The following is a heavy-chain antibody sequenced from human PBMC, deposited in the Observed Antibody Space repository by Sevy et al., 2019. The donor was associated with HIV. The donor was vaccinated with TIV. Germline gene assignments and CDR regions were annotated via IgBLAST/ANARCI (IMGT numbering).Heavy chain of an antibody. CDR2: IYYRGHT. Sequence: SETLSLTCTVSGGSISSTTSYWGWIRQPPGKGLEWIGTIYYRGHTSYNPSLKNRVTISVDTSNNHFSLKVASVTAADTALYYCVRGEGRTESGGGPDFWGRGTLVTVSS. D-gene: IGHD3-10*01. V-gene: IGHV4-39*02. CDR1: GGSISSTTSY. J-gene: IGHJ4*02. CDR3: VRGEGRTESGGGPDF.